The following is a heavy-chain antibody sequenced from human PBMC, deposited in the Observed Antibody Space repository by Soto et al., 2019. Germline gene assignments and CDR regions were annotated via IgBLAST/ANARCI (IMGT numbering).Heavy chain of an antibody. V-gene: IGHV1-8*01. CDR3: ARGSGAHNYDYIWGSYRYYMDV. D-gene: IGHD3-16*02. CDR1: GYSFTIYD. J-gene: IGHJ6*03. CDR2: MNPNSGNT. Sequence: ASVKVSCKASGYSFTIYDINLVRQATGQGLEWMGWMNPNSGNTGFAQKFQGRVTMTSNTSISTAYMELSSLTSEDTAMYYCARGSGAHNYDYIWGSYRYYMDVWGKGTTVTVSS.